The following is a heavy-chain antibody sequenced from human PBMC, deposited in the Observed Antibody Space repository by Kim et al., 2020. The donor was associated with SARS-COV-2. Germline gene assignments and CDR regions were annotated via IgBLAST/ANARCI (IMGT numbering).Heavy chain of an antibody. CDR2: IYYSGST. V-gene: IGHV4-30-4*08. D-gene: IGHD4-17*01. CDR3: ARATTVTNWFDP. CDR1: GGSINSTNYY. J-gene: IGHJ5*02. Sequence: SETLSLTCTVSGGSINSTNYYWTWIRQRPGKGLEWIGYIYYSGSTYFNPSLMSRLTMSVDTSKSQFSLKLTSVTAADTAVYYCARATTVTNWFDPWGQGTLVTVSS.